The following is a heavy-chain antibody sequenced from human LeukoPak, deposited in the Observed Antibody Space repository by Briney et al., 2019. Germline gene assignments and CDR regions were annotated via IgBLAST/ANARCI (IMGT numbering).Heavy chain of an antibody. CDR1: GFTFDDYA. V-gene: IGHV3-9*03. CDR3: ARRAPGYSSGWLDY. J-gene: IGHJ4*02. D-gene: IGHD6-19*01. Sequence: GGSLRLSCAASGFTFDDYAMHWVRQAPGKGLEWVSGISWNSGSIGYADSVKGRFTISRDNSNNTLYLQMGSLRAEDMAVYYCARRAPGYSSGWLDYWGQGTLVTVSS. CDR2: ISWNSGSI.